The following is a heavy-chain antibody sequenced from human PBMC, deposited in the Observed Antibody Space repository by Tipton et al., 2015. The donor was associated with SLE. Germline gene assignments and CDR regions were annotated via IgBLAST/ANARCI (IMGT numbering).Heavy chain of an antibody. D-gene: IGHD3-3*01. CDR1: GFTFNMYA. J-gene: IGHJ4*02. Sequence: SLRLSCAASGFTFNMYAMHWVRQAPGKGPEWVAIISDDGSKRYYADSVKGRFTISRDNSENTLSLQMNGLRRYDTALYYCARAFIFDYWSFCLFDYWGRGTPVTVSS. CDR3: ARAFIFDYWSFCLFDY. CDR2: ISDDGSKR. V-gene: IGHV3-30*01.